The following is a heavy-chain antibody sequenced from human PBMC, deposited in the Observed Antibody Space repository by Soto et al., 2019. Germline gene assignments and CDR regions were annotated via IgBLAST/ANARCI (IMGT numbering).Heavy chain of an antibody. D-gene: IGHD4-17*01. CDR2: TRNKANSYTT. J-gene: IGHJ6*02. V-gene: IGHV3-72*01. Sequence: EVQLVESGGGLVQPGGSLRLSCAASGFTFSDHYMDWVRQAPGKGLEWVGRTRNKANSYTTEYAASVKGRFTISRDDSKTSLYLQRNGLKTEDTAVYYCARANGDYYYYYGMDVWGQGTTVTVSS. CDR1: GFTFSDHY. CDR3: ARANGDYYYYYGMDV.